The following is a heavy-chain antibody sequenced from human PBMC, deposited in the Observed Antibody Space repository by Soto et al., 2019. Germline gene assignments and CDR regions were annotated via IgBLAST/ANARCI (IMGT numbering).Heavy chain of an antibody. V-gene: IGHV4-31*03. CDR2: IYYSGST. J-gene: IGHJ4*02. Sequence: QVQLQESGPGLVKPSQTLSLTCTVSGGSISSGGYYWSWIRQHPGKGLEWIGYIYYSGSTYYNPSLKSRVTIAVDTSKNQFSLKPSTVTAADTAVYYCANQVWGDYFDYWGQGTLVTVS. CDR1: GGSISSGGYY. CDR3: ANQVWGDYFDY. D-gene: IGHD1-26*01.